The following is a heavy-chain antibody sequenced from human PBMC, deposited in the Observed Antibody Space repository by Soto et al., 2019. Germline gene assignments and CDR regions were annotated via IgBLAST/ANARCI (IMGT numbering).Heavy chain of an antibody. CDR2: SSYGGST. J-gene: IGHJ4*02. CDR1: GGSLSSSSYY. D-gene: IGHD2-15*01. V-gene: IGHV4-39*01. Sequence: PSATLLHTYTVSGGSLSSSSYYWDWIRQPPGKGLEGIGSSSYGGSTYYNPSLKSLVTISVDTSKNQFSLKLSAVTASDTAVYYCAIQERVVTGVSYWAQG. CDR3: AIQERVVTGVSY.